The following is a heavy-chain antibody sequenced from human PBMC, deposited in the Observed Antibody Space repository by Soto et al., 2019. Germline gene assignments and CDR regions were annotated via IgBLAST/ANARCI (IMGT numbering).Heavy chain of an antibody. CDR1: GYTFTGYA. D-gene: IGHD6-19*01. V-gene: IGHV1-3*05. CDR2: INAGNGNT. Sequence: QVQLVQSGAEEKKPGASVKVSCKASGYTFTGYAMHCVRQAPGQRLEWMGWINAGNGNTKYSQKFQGRVTITRDTSASTACMELSSLRSEDTAVYYCARAVAVPADFDYWGQGTLVTVSS. CDR3: ARAVAVPADFDY. J-gene: IGHJ4*02.